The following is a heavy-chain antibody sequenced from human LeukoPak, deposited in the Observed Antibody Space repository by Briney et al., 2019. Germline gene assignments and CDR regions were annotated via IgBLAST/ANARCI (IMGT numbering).Heavy chain of an antibody. J-gene: IGHJ4*02. CDR1: GGSFSGYY. V-gene: IGHV4-34*01. CDR2: INHSGST. CDR3: ARVIGGAADY. Sequence: SETLSLTCAVYGGSFSGYYWSWIRQPPGKGLEWIGEINHSGSTNYNPSLKSRVTISVDTSKNQFSLKLSSVTAADTAVYYCARVIGGAADYWGQGTLVAVSS. D-gene: IGHD4-17*01.